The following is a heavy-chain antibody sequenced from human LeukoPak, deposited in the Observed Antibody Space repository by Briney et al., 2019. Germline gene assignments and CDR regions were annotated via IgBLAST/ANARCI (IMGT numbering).Heavy chain of an antibody. CDR3: ARHYYDRSAFDI. V-gene: IGHV1-69*05. CDR2: IVPIFGTA. D-gene: IGHD3-22*01. Sequence: SVKVSCKASGGTFSSYAISWVRQAPGQGLEWMGGIVPIFGTANYAQKFQGRVTITTDESTSTAYMELSSLRSEDTAVYYCARHYYDRSAFDIWGQGTMVTVSS. CDR1: GGTFSSYA. J-gene: IGHJ3*02.